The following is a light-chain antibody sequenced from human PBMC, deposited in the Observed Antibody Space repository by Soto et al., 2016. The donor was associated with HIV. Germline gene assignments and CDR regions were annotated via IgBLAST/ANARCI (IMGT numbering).Light chain of an antibody. V-gene: IGLV3-25*03. CDR3: QSTDSSNTYVV. CDR2: KDS. J-gene: IGLJ2*01. Sequence: SYELTQPPSVSVSPGQTARITCSGDALPKQYAYWYQQKPGQAPVLVIYKDSERPSGIPERVSGSSSGTTVTLTISGVQAEDEADYYCQSTDSSNTYVVSGGGTKLTVL. CDR1: ALPKQY.